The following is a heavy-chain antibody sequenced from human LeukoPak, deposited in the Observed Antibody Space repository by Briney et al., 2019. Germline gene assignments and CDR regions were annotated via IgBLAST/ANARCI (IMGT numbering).Heavy chain of an antibody. V-gene: IGHV3-48*01. J-gene: IGHJ4*02. Sequence: GGSLRLSCAASGFTFSSYSMNWVRQAPGKGLEWVSYISSSSSTIYYADSVKGRFTISRDDSKNTLYLQMNSLRAEDTAVYYCAKRISGWYFVDFWGQGTLVMVSS. CDR3: AKRISGWYFVDF. D-gene: IGHD6-19*01. CDR1: GFTFSSYS. CDR2: ISSSSSTI.